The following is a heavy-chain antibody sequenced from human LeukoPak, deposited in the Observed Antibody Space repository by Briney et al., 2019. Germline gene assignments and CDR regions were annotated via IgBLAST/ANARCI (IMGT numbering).Heavy chain of an antibody. D-gene: IGHD6-19*01. V-gene: IGHV4-34*01. J-gene: IGHJ4*02. CDR1: GGSSSGYY. Sequence: SETLSLTCAVYGGSSSGYYWSWIRQPPGKGLEWIGEINHSGSTNYNPSLKSRVTISVDTSKNQFSLKLSSVTAADTAVYYCARGSNGSGSHFDYWGQGTLVTVSS. CDR2: INHSGST. CDR3: ARGSNGSGSHFDY.